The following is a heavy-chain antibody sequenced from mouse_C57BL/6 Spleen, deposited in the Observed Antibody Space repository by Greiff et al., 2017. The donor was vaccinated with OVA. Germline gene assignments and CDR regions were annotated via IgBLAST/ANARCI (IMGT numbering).Heavy chain of an antibody. CDR2: INPGSGGT. CDR3: ARYDGYYGDY. CDR1: GYAFTNYL. V-gene: IGHV1-54*01. J-gene: IGHJ2*01. Sequence: VKVVESGAELVRPGTSVKVSCKASGYAFTNYLIEWVKQRPGQGLEWIGVINPGSGGTNYNEKFKGKATLTADKSSSTAYMQLSSLTSEDSAVYFCARYDGYYGDYWGQGTTLTVSS. D-gene: IGHD2-3*01.